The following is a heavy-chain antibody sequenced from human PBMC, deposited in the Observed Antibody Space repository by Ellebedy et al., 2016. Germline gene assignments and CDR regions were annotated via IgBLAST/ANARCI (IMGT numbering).Heavy chain of an antibody. CDR3: ARDSSYYYGSGSWSDAFDI. Sequence: SVKVSXKASGGTFSSYAISWVRQAPGQGLEWMGGIIPIFGTANYAQKFQGRVTITADESTSTAYMELSSLRSEDTAVYYCARDSSYYYGSGSWSDAFDIWGQGTMVTVSS. D-gene: IGHD3-10*01. V-gene: IGHV1-69*13. CDR1: GGTFSSYA. CDR2: IIPIFGTA. J-gene: IGHJ3*02.